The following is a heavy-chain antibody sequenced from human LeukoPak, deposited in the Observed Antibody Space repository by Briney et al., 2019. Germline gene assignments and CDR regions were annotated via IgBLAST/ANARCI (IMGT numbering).Heavy chain of an antibody. J-gene: IGHJ4*02. CDR1: GFTFSSYS. CDR2: ISSSSSYI. CDR3: ARSGATVTTDYFDY. D-gene: IGHD4-17*01. Sequence: GGSLRPSCAASGFTFSSYSMNWVRHAPGKGLEWVSSISSSSSYIYYADSVKGRFTISRDNAKNSLYLQMNSLRAEDTAVYYCARSGATVTTDYFDYWGQGTLVTVSS. V-gene: IGHV3-21*01.